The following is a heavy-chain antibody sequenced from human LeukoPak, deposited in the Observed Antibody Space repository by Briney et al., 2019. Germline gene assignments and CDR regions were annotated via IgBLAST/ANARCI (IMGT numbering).Heavy chain of an antibody. Sequence: PGGSLRLSCAASGFTFSGSWMTWVRQAPGKGLEWVAHIKEDGSDKYYVDSVTGRFTISRDNTKNSLYLQMSSLRAEDTAAYYCATWNSDWEFAYWGQGTLVSVSS. J-gene: IGHJ4*02. CDR2: IKEDGSDK. CDR3: ATWNSDWEFAY. CDR1: GFTFSGSW. V-gene: IGHV3-7*05. D-gene: IGHD1/OR15-1a*01.